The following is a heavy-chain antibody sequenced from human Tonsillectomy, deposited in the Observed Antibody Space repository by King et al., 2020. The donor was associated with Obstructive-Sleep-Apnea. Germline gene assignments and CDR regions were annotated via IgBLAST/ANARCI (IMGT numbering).Heavy chain of an antibody. CDR3: ARDGLYYDFWSGQFDY. CDR1: GGSISSSSFY. J-gene: IGHJ4*02. CDR2: IYYSGST. Sequence: QLQESGPGLVKPSETLSLTCAVSGGSISSSSFYWGWIRQTPGKGLEWIGSIYYSGSTYYNPSLESRVTISVDTSKNQFSLKLSSVTAADTAVYYCARDGLYYDFWSGQFDYWGQGTLVTVSS. D-gene: IGHD3-3*01. V-gene: IGHV4-39*07.